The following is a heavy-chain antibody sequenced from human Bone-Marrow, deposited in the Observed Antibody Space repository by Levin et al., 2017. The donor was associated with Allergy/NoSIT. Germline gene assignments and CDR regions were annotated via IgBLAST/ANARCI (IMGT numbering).Heavy chain of an antibody. V-gene: IGHV4-34*01. CDR3: ARILGYCSSITCYYRD. CDR2: INYSGST. D-gene: IGHD2-2*01. CDR1: GGSFSGNY. J-gene: IGHJ4*02. Sequence: SETLSLTCAVYGGSFSGNYWSWIRQPPGKGLEWIGEINYSGSTYYNPSLESRVTISADTSKNQFSLKLSSVTAADTAMYYCARILGYCSSITCYYRDWGQGTLVTVSS.